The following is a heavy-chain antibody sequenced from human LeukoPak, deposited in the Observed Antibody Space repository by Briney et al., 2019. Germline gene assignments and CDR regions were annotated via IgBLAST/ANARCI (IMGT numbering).Heavy chain of an antibody. CDR2: ISYDGSNK. V-gene: IGHV3-30*04. CDR3: ARGYSSGWLHYYYYGMDV. Sequence: GRSLRLSCAASGFSLSSYAMHWVRQAPGKGLEWVAVISYDGSNKYYADSVKGRFTISRDNSKNTLYLQMNSLRAEDTAVYYCARGYSSGWLHYYYYGMDVWGQGTTVTVSS. D-gene: IGHD6-19*01. J-gene: IGHJ6*02. CDR1: GFSLSSYA.